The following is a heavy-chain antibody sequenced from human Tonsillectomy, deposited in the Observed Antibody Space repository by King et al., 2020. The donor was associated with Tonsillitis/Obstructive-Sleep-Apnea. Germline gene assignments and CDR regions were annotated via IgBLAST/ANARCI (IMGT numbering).Heavy chain of an antibody. CDR2: IIPIFGTA. V-gene: IGHV1-69*01. Sequence: VQLVESGAEVKKPGSSVTVSCKASGGTFSSYAISWVRQAPGQGLEWMGGIIPIFGTANYAQKFQGRVTITADESTSTAYMELSSLRSEDTAVYYCARQLERPYNWFDPWGQGTLVTVSS. J-gene: IGHJ5*02. CDR3: ARQLERPYNWFDP. D-gene: IGHD1-1*01. CDR1: GGTFSSYA.